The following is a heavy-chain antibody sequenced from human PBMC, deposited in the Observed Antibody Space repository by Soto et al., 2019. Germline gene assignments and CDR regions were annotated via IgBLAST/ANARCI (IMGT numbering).Heavy chain of an antibody. D-gene: IGHD1-1*01. Sequence: SETLSLTCTVSGGSISSGCYYWSWIRQHPGKGLEWIGYIYHSGSTNYNPSLKSRVTISVDTSKNQFSLKLSSVTAADTAVYYCAAKVENKSPALDYWGQGTLVTVSS. J-gene: IGHJ4*02. CDR1: GGSISSGCYY. CDR3: AAKVENKSPALDY. V-gene: IGHV4-31*03. CDR2: IYHSGST.